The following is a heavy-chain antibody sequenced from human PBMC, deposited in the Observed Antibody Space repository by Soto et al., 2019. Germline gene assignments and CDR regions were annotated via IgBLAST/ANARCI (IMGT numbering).Heavy chain of an antibody. CDR1: GGSISSSSYY. D-gene: IGHD3-10*01. Sequence: SETLSLTCTVSGGSISSSSYYWGWIRQPPGKGLEWIGSIYYSGSTYYNPSLKSRVTISVDTSKNQFSLKLSSVTAADTAVYYCSREQRLLWFGDEDYWGQGTLVTVSS. CDR2: IYYSGST. V-gene: IGHV4-39*02. CDR3: SREQRLLWFGDEDY. J-gene: IGHJ4*02.